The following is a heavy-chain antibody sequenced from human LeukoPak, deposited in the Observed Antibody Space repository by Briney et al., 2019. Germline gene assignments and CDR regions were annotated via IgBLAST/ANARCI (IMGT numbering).Heavy chain of an antibody. V-gene: IGHV4-34*01. CDR3: ARGILVGATN. Sequence: PSETLSLTCAVYGGSFSGYYWGWIRQPPGKGLEWIGEINHSGSTNYNPSLKSRVTISVDTSKNQFSLKLSSVTAADTAVYYCARGILVGATNWGQGTLVTVSS. CDR2: INHSGST. J-gene: IGHJ4*02. D-gene: IGHD1-26*01. CDR1: GGSFSGYY.